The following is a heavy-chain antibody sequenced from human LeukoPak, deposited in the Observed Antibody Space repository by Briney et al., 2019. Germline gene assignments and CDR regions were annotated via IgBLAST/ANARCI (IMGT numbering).Heavy chain of an antibody. CDR2: ISPSGDIK. J-gene: IGHJ5*02. Sequence: GGTLRLSCVASGFTSSRHGMNWVRQAPGKGLEWVSGISPSGDIKYYVDSVKGRFTVSRDNSKNTLYLQINSLRDEDTAVYYCGRGIQSFDPWGQGTLVTVSS. V-gene: IGHV3-23*01. CDR3: GRGIQSFDP. CDR1: GFTSSRHG.